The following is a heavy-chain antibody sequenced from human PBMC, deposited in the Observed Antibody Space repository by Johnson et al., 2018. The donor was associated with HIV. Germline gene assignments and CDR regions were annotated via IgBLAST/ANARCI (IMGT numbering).Heavy chain of an antibody. D-gene: IGHD3-22*01. Sequence: QMLLVESGGGVVQPGRSLRLSCAASGFSFSSYAMHWVRQSPGKGLEWVAVISFDGGDKYYADSVKGRFTVSRDNAKKSLYLQMNSLRAEDTAVYYCARDSFDISGQQHDAFDIWGQGTMVTVSS. J-gene: IGHJ3*02. CDR2: ISFDGGDK. CDR1: GFSFSSYA. V-gene: IGHV3-33*08. CDR3: ARDSFDISGQQHDAFDI.